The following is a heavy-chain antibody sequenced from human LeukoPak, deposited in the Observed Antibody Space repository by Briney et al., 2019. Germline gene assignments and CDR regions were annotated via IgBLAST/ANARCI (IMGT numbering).Heavy chain of an antibody. V-gene: IGHV1-46*01. CDR3: ARDQGYDDYFDY. CDR2: INPSGGST. CDR1: GYTFTSYY. D-gene: IGHD5-12*01. J-gene: IGHJ4*02. Sequence: ASVKVSCKASGYTFTSYYMHWVRQAPGQGREWMAIINPSGGSTSYAQTFQGRVTMTRDMSTSTVYMELSSLRSEDTAVYYCARDQGYDDYFDYWGQGTLVTVSS.